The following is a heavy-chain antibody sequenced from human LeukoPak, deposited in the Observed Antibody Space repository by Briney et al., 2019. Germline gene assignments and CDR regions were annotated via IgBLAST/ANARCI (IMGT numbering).Heavy chain of an antibody. CDR2: INPNSGGT. CDR1: GYTFTGYY. D-gene: IGHD2-2*01. V-gene: IGHV1-2*02. Sequence: ASVKVSCTASGYTFTGYYMHWVRQAPGQGLEWMGWINPNSGGTNYAQKFQGRVTMTRDTSISTAYMELSRLRSDDTAVYYCARVVPYCSSTSCSRGGYYYYYYMDVWGKGTTVTVSS. CDR3: ARVVPYCSSTSCSRGGYYYYYYMDV. J-gene: IGHJ6*03.